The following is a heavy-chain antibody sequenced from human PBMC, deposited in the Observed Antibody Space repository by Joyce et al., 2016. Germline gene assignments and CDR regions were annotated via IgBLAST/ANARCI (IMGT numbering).Heavy chain of an antibody. CDR1: GFIFGGYA. CDR3: TRIGDCSGGSCYEGWFDP. J-gene: IGHJ5*02. Sequence: EVQLVESGGGLVKLGRSLRLSCTSSGFIFGGYAMNWFRQAPGRGLGWVGVIRGKANGGTRDYAASEKGRFTISREESKNIAYLQMNSLKTEDTAVYYCTRIGDCSGGSCYEGWFDPWGQGTLVTVSS. CDR2: IRGKANGGTR. D-gene: IGHD2-15*01. V-gene: IGHV3-49*05.